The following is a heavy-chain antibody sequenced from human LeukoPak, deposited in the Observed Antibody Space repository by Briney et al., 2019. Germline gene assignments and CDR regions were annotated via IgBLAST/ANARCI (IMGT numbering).Heavy chain of an antibody. CDR1: GGSFTSYY. CDR2: IYDNERT. Sequence: PSETLSLTCAVYGGSFTSYYYWTWIRQAPGKGLEWIGEIYDNERTNYNPSLKSRVTVSVDRSMNQFSLRLSSVTAADTAVYYCARDQWGDRLRYWGRGTLVTVSS. D-gene: IGHD1-26*01. CDR3: ARDQWGDRLRY. J-gene: IGHJ4*02. V-gene: IGHV4-34*01.